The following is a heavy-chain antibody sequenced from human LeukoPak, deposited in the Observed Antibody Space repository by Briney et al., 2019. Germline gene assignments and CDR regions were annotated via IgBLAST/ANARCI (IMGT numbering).Heavy chain of an antibody. D-gene: IGHD3-22*01. CDR1: GFTFGSYA. CDR3: ARGYYDSSGNDY. V-gene: IGHV3-30-3*01. Sequence: GGSLRLSCAASGFTFGSYAMHWVRQAPGKGLEWVAVISYDGSNKYYADSVKGRFTISRDNSKNTLYLQMNSLRAEDTAVYYCARGYYDSSGNDYWGQGTLVTVSS. J-gene: IGHJ4*02. CDR2: ISYDGSNK.